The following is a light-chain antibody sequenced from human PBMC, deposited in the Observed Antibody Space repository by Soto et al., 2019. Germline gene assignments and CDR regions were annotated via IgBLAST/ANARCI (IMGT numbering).Light chain of an antibody. CDR3: QQYNSYSWT. CDR2: DAS. CDR1: QSISSW. J-gene: IGKJ1*01. Sequence: DIPMTQSPSTLSASVGDRVTITCRASQSISSWLAWYQQKPGKAPKLLIYDASSLESGVPSRFSGSGSGTELPLTILSRQPDDFASYYCQQYNSYSWTFGQGTKVEIK. V-gene: IGKV1-5*01.